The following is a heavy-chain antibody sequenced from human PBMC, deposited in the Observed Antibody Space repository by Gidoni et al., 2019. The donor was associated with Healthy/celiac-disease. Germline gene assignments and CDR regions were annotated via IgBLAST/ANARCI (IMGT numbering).Heavy chain of an antibody. Sequence: QVQLAESGGGVVQPGRSLRLSCPASGFTFSSYGMHWVRQAPGKGLEWVAVIWYDGSNKYYADSVKGRFTISRDNSKNTLYLQMNSLRAEDTAVYYCARGLYDQLLIRRLYGMDVWGQGTTVTVSS. CDR3: ARGLYDQLLIRRLYGMDV. J-gene: IGHJ6*02. V-gene: IGHV3-33*01. CDR1: GFTFSSYG. D-gene: IGHD2-2*01. CDR2: IWYDGSNK.